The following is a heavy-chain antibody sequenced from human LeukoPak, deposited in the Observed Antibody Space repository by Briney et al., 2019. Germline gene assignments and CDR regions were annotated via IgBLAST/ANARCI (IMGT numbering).Heavy chain of an antibody. CDR3: AKDRGCGDAEGYGMDV. CDR2: ISYDGSNK. D-gene: IGHD4-17*01. V-gene: IGHV3-30*18. Sequence: GGSLRLSCAASGFTFSSYGMHWVRQAPGKGLEWVAVISYDGSNKYYADSVKGRFTISRDNSKNTLYLQMNSLRAEDTAVYYCAKDRGCGDAEGYGMDVWGQGTTVTVSS. J-gene: IGHJ6*02. CDR1: GFTFSSYG.